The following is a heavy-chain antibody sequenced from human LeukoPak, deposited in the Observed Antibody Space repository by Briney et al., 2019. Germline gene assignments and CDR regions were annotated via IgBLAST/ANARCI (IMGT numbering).Heavy chain of an antibody. CDR3: ARDRYYYDSSGYYGYYYYGMDV. CDR2: ISSSSSTI. Sequence: QSGGSLRLSCAASGFTFGSYSMNWVRQAPGKGLEWVSYISSSSSTIYYADSVKGRFTISRDNAKNSLYLQMNSLRAEDTAVYYCARDRYYYDSSGYYGYYYYGMDVWGQGTTVTVSS. D-gene: IGHD3-22*01. V-gene: IGHV3-48*01. J-gene: IGHJ6*02. CDR1: GFTFGSYS.